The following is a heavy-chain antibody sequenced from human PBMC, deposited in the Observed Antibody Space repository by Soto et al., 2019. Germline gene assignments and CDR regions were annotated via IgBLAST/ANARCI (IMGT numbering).Heavy chain of an antibody. CDR1: GFTFSSYA. CDR2: ISGSGGST. Sequence: GGSLRLSCAASGFTFSSYAMSWVRQAPGKGLEWVSAISGSGGSTYYADSVKGRFTISRDNSKNTLYLQMNSLRAEDTAVYYCAKDFVRLMITGYFDYWGQGTLVTVSS. CDR3: AKDFVRLMITGYFDY. V-gene: IGHV3-23*01. J-gene: IGHJ4*02. D-gene: IGHD3-16*01.